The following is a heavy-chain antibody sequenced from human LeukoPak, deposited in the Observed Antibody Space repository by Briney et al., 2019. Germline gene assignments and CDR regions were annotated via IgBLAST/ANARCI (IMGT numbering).Heavy chain of an antibody. CDR1: GFTFSSYS. J-gene: IGHJ4*02. CDR3: ATYHGGYVSDFDY. D-gene: IGHD5-12*01. CDR2: ISSSSSYI. V-gene: IGHV3-21*01. Sequence: GGSLRLSCAASGFTFSSYSINWVRQAPGKGLEWVSSISSSSSYIYYADSVKGRFTISRDNAKNSLYLQMNSLRAEDTAVYYCATYHGGYVSDFDYWGQGTLVTVSS.